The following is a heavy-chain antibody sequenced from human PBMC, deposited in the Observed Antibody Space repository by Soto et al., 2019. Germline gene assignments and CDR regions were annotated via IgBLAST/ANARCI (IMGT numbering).Heavy chain of an antibody. CDR1: GFTFSSYA. CDR2: ISYDGSNK. D-gene: IGHD3-22*01. CDR3: ARVKWASSGYFPDY. Sequence: QVQLVESGGGVVQPGRSLRLSCAASGFTFSSYAMHWVRQAPGKGLEWGAVISYDGSNKYYADSVKGRFTISRDNSKNTLYLQMNSLRAEDTAVYYCARVKWASSGYFPDYWGQGTLVTVSS. J-gene: IGHJ4*02. V-gene: IGHV3-30-3*01.